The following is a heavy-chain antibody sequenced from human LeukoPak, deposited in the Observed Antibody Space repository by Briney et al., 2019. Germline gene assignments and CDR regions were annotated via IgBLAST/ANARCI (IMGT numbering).Heavy chain of an antibody. V-gene: IGHV3-7*01. CDR2: IKQDGSEK. J-gene: IGHJ5*02. CDR3: ARDKGSDFWSGTNWFDP. Sequence: GGSLRLSCAASGFTFSSYWMSWVRQAPGKGLEWVANIKQDGSEKYYVDSVKGRFTISRDNAKNPRYLQMNSLRAEDTAVYYCARDKGSDFWSGTNWFDPWGQGTLVTVSS. D-gene: IGHD3-3*01. CDR1: GFTFSSYW.